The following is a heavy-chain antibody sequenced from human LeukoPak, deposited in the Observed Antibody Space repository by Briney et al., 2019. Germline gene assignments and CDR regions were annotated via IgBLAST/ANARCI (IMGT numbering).Heavy chain of an antibody. CDR3: ARGKDQLLYDYFDY. V-gene: IGHV1-69*13. CDR1: GGTFSSYA. D-gene: IGHD2-2*02. CDR2: IIPIFGTA. Sequence: SVKVSCKASGGTFSSYAISWVRQAPGQGLEWMGGIIPIFGTANYAQKFQGRVTITADESTSTAYMELSSLRSEDTAVYYCARGKDQLLYDYFDYWGQGTPVTVSS. J-gene: IGHJ4*02.